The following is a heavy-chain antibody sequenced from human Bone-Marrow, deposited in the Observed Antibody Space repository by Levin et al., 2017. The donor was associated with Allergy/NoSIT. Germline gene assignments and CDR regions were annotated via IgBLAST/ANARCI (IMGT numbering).Heavy chain of an antibody. Sequence: SCAVSGGSISSRNWWSCVRQPPGKGLEWIGEIYHSGTTNYNPSLRSRVTISVDKSKNQFSLKLTSVTAADTAVYYCASLRFGEGTWYFDLWGRGTLVTVSS. J-gene: IGHJ2*01. D-gene: IGHD3-10*01. CDR3: ASLRFGEGTWYFDL. CDR1: GGSISSRNW. V-gene: IGHV4-4*02. CDR2: IYHSGTT.